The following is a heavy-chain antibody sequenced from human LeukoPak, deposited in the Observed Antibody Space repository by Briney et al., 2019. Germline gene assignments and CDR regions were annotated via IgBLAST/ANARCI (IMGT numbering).Heavy chain of an antibody. V-gene: IGHV3-48*01. D-gene: IGHD1-14*01. Sequence: GGSLRLYCAASDFTVSPFTMHWVRQAPGQGLAWVSSVSSSSRTINYADSVQGRSTVSRDNANNSMYLQINDLRREDTAVYYCARGSPRGGLDSWGQGTLVTVSS. J-gene: IGHJ4*02. CDR2: VSSSSRTI. CDR3: ARGSPRGGLDS. CDR1: DFTVSPFT.